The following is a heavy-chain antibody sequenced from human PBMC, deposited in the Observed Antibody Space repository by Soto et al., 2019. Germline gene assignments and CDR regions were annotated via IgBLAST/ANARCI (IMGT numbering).Heavy chain of an antibody. Sequence: QVQLVESGGGVVQPGRSLRLSCAASGFTFSVYGMHWVRQAPGKGLEWVAVIWYDGSNKYYADSVKGRFTISRDDSKNTLYLQMTSLRAEDTAVYYCAREYSYSTVWYGNAFDIWGQGTMVTVSS. J-gene: IGHJ3*02. CDR1: GFTFSVYG. CDR2: IWYDGSNK. D-gene: IGHD6-19*01. V-gene: IGHV3-33*01. CDR3: AREYSYSTVWYGNAFDI.